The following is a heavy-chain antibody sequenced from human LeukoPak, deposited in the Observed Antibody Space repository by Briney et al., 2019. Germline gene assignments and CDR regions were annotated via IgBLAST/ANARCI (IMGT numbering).Heavy chain of an antibody. CDR3: AKVGYCSSTNCYARQFDT. J-gene: IGHJ5*02. CDR2: ISGSGGTP. CDR1: GLTFSSYA. Sequence: GGSLRLPCAASGLTFSSYAMSWVRQAPGKGLEWVSTISGSGGTPYYADSVRGRFTISRDNSKSTLYLQMNSLRAEDTAVYYCAKVGYCSSTNCYARQFDTSGQRTLFTVSS. V-gene: IGHV3-23*01. D-gene: IGHD2-2*01.